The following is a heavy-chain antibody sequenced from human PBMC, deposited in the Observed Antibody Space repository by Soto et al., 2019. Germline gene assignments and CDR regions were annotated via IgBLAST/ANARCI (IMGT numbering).Heavy chain of an antibody. CDR1: GFTFTSSA. D-gene: IGHD3-10*01. V-gene: IGHV1-58*01. CDR3: AAGHFPFYFDAFDT. CDR2: IVVGSVNT. J-gene: IGHJ3*02. Sequence: QMQLVQSGPEVKKPGTSVKVSCKASGFTFTSSAVQWVRQARGQRLEWIGWIVVGSVNTNYAQKLQERGTITRDMSTSTAYMELSSLRSEDTAVYYCAAGHFPFYFDAFDTWGQGTMVTVSS.